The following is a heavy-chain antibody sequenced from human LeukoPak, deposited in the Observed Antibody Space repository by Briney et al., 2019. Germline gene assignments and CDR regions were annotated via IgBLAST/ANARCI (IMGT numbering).Heavy chain of an antibody. D-gene: IGHD6-19*01. Sequence: SETLSLTCTVSGGSISSGDYYWSWIRQPPGKGLEWIGYIYYSGSTYYNPSLKSRVTISVDTSKNQFSLKLSSVTAADTAVYYCARRRGNTSGFQGYYFDYWGQGTLVTVSS. CDR2: IYYSGST. V-gene: IGHV4-30-4*01. J-gene: IGHJ4*02. CDR1: GGSISSGDYY. CDR3: ARRRGNTSGFQGYYFDY.